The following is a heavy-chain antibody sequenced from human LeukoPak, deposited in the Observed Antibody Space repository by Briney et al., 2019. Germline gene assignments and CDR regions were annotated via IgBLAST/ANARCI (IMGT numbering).Heavy chain of an antibody. Sequence: GGSLRLSCAASGLNLSNYNMNWVRQVPGEGLEWVSSISVTTTFIYYADSVKGRFTISRDNARNSLYLQMNTLRVDDTAVYYCARDLPGELGRGVFDIWGQGTMVTASS. CDR1: GLNLSNYN. D-gene: IGHD1-1*01. J-gene: IGHJ3*02. CDR2: ISVTTTFI. V-gene: IGHV3-21*01. CDR3: ARDLPGELGRGVFDI.